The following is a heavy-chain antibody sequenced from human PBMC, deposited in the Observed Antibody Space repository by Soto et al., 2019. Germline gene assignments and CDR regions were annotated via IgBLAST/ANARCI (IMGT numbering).Heavy chain of an antibody. V-gene: IGHV4-34*01. Sequence: SETLSLTCAVYGGSFSGYYWSWIRQPPGKELEWIGEINHSGSTNYNPSLKSRVTISVDTSKNQFSLKLSSVTAADTAVYYCARHVKGIRRYYYYDGMDVRAQRTTVTVSS. J-gene: IGHJ6*02. CDR1: GGSFSGYY. CDR3: ARHVKGIRRYYYYDGMDV. D-gene: IGHD3-3*02. CDR2: INHSGST.